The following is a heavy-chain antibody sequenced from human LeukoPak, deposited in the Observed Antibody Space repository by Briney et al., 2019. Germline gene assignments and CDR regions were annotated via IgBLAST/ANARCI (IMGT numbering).Heavy chain of an antibody. CDR2: IRYDGTKK. CDR1: GFTFSDYG. J-gene: IGHJ4*02. Sequence: GGSLRLSCVAAGFTFSDYGMHWVRQAPGKGLEWVAFIRYDGTKKYYADSVKGRFTISRDDSKNTVYLQMYSLRPEDTAVYYCAKASGRSAYGFDYWGQGTLVTVFS. D-gene: IGHD3-16*01. V-gene: IGHV3-30*02. CDR3: AKASGRSAYGFDY.